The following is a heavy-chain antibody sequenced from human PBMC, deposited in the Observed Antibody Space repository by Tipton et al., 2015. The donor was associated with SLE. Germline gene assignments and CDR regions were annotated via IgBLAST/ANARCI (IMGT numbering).Heavy chain of an antibody. J-gene: IGHJ4*02. Sequence: QLVQSGAEVKKPGASVKVSCKASGYTFTNYGISWVRQAPGQGLEWMGWISANNGATSYAQKFQGRVTMTEDTSADTAYMELTSLRSEDTAVYYCATGRGTTGWYGYWGQGTLVTVSS. CDR2: ISANNGAT. V-gene: IGHV1-18*01. CDR3: ATGRGTTGWYGY. D-gene: IGHD6-19*01. CDR1: GYTFTNYG.